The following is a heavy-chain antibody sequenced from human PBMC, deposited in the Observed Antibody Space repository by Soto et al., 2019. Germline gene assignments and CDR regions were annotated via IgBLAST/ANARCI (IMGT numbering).Heavy chain of an antibody. Sequence: PGGSLRLSCEASGFTLSTFWMSWVRQAPGKGLEWVASIKEDGSEKIYVDSVKGRFSISRDSAKNSLHLQMNNLRAEDAAIYYCASYRTLGCWGQGTPVTVS. D-gene: IGHD1-26*01. CDR1: GFTLSTFW. J-gene: IGHJ4*02. CDR3: ASYRTLGC. CDR2: IKEDGSEK. V-gene: IGHV3-7*03.